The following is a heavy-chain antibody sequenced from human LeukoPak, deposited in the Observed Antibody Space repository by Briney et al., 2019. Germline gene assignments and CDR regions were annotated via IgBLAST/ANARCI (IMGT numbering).Heavy chain of an antibody. CDR3: ARVLCSGGSCYYYYYMDV. D-gene: IGHD2-15*01. Sequence: SVKVSCKASGGTFSSYAISWVRQAPGQGLEWMGGIIPIFGTANYALKFQGRVTITADESTSTAYMELSSLRSEDTAVYYCARVLCSGGSCYYYYYMDVWGKGTTVTVSS. J-gene: IGHJ6*03. CDR2: IIPIFGTA. V-gene: IGHV1-69*01. CDR1: GGTFSSYA.